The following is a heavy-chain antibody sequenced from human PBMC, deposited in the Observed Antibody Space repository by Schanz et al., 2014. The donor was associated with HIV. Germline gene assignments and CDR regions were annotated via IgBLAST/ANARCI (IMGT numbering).Heavy chain of an antibody. D-gene: IGHD3-10*01. CDR2: ISYDAVNK. V-gene: IGHV3-30*03. CDR3: ARDALPSSVRGMISNWFDP. J-gene: IGHJ5*02. CDR1: GFTFNSFG. Sequence: QVQLVESGGGVVQPGRSLRVSCAASGFTFNSFGIHWVRQAPGKGLEWVAVISYDAVNKFYADSVQGRFTISRDDSKNTVSLQMDDLRDEDTALYYCARDALPSSVRGMISNWFDPWGQGTLVTVSS.